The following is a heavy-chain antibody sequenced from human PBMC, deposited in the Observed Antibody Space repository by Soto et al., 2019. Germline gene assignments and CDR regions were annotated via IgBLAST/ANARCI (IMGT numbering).Heavy chain of an antibody. D-gene: IGHD2-2*01. J-gene: IGHJ3*02. V-gene: IGHV4-30-2*01. CDR3: ATYCVSPCCDPGADAFDI. Sequence: QLQLQESGSGLVKPSQTLSLTCTVSGGSIHNGGHSWSWIRQPPGKGLESIGYIHHSGLTYYNPYLKSRVTISIDRSNNQFSLKLNSVTAADTAVYYCATYCVSPCCDPGADAFDIWGQGTMVTVSS. CDR2: IHHSGLT. CDR1: GGSIHNGGHS.